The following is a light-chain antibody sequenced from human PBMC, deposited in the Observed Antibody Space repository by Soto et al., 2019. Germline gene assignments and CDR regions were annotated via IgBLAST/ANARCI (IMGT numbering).Light chain of an antibody. V-gene: IGLV1-47*02. CDR1: GSNIGSNS. CDR3: AAWDDSLSGVV. J-gene: IGLJ3*02. CDR2: SNN. Sequence: QSVLTQPPSASGTPGQRVTISCSGSGSNIGSNSVYWYQQLPGTAPKLLIYSNNQRPSGVPDRFSGSKSGTSASLAISGLRSKDEAEYYCAAWDDSLSGVVFGGGTKLTVL.